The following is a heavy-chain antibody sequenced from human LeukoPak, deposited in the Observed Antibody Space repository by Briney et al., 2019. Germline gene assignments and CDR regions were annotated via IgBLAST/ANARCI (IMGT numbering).Heavy chain of an antibody. J-gene: IGHJ1*01. CDR2: INPDGRDT. CDR1: GFTFSINS. Sequence: GGSLRLSCAASGFTFSINSFNWVRQAPGKGLEWVAHINPDGRDTYYVDSVKGRFTISRGNAQNSMYLQMNSLRVEDTAVYYCTSWGDTTAEYFQRWGQGTLVTVSS. D-gene: IGHD2-21*02. V-gene: IGHV3-7*01. CDR3: TSWGDTTAEYFQR.